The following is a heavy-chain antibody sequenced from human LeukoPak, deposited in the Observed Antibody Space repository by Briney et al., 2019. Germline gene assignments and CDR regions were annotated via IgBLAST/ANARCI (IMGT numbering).Heavy chain of an antibody. Sequence: GASVKVSCKVSGYTLTELSMHWVRQAPGKGLEGMGGFDPEDGETIYAQKFQGRVTITEDTSTDTAYMELSSLRSEDTAVYYCATVDIVATIPSSFDYWGQGTLVTVSS. CDR1: GYTLTELS. CDR2: FDPEDGET. J-gene: IGHJ4*02. CDR3: ATVDIVATIPSSFDY. D-gene: IGHD5-12*01. V-gene: IGHV1-24*01.